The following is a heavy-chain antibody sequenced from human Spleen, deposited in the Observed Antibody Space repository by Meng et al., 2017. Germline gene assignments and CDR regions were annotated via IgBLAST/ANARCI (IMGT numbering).Heavy chain of an antibody. CDR1: GGTFSSYA. D-gene: IGHD3-22*01. J-gene: IGHJ1*01. CDR3: ARSYYDSSGYYSAEYFQH. CDR2: IIPIFGTA. Sequence: SVKVSCKASGGTFSSYAISWLRQAPGPGLEWMGGIIPIFGTANYAQKFQGRVTITADKSTSTAYMELSSLRSEDTAVYYCARSYYDSSGYYSAEYFQHWGQDTLVTVSS. V-gene: IGHV1-69*06.